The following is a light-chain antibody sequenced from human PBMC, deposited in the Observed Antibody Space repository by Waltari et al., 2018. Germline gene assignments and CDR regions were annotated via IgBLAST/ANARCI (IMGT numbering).Light chain of an antibody. CDR1: KLGDKY. CDR3: QAWDSSTVV. CDR2: QDS. Sequence: SYELTQPPSVSVSPGQTASITCSGDKLGDKYACWYQQKPGQSPVLVIYQDSKRPSGIPALFSGSNSGNTATLTISGTQARDEADDYCQAWDSSTVVFGGGTKLTVL. V-gene: IGLV3-1*01. J-gene: IGLJ2*01.